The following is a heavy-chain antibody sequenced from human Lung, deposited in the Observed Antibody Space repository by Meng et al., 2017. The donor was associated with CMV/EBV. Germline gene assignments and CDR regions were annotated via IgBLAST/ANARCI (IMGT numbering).Heavy chain of an antibody. V-gene: IGHV3-20*04. J-gene: IGHJ4*02. D-gene: IGHD6-6*01. CDR1: GFTFDDYG. Sequence: GESXKISXAASGFTFDDYGMSWVRQAPGKGLEWVSGINWNGGSTGYADSVKGRFTISRDNAKNSLYLQMNSLRAEDTALYYCARGRGAARPGYFDYWGQGTXVTVSS. CDR3: ARGRGAARPGYFDY. CDR2: INWNGGST.